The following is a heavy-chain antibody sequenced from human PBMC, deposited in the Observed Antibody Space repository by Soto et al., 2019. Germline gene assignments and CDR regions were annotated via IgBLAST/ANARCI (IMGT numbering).Heavy chain of an antibody. V-gene: IGHV4-31*03. CDR3: ARYGIGYMVRGVSTD. D-gene: IGHD3-10*01. J-gene: IGHJ4*02. Sequence: QVQLQESGPGLVKPSQTLSLTCTVSGGSISSGGYYWSWIRQHPGKGLEWIGYIYYSGSTYYNPSLKSRVTISVDTSKNQFSLKMSSVTAADTAVYYCARYGIGYMVRGVSTDWGQGTLVTVSS. CDR2: IYYSGST. CDR1: GGSISSGGYY.